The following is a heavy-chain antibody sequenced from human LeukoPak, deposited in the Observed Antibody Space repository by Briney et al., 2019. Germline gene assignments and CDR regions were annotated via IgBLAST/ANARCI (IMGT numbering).Heavy chain of an antibody. CDR3: AGDRGYCSGGSCYRGRRAARGMDV. V-gene: IGHV1-8*01. CDR1: GYTFTSYD. Sequence: GASVKVSCKASGYTFTSYDINWVRQATGQGLEWMGWMNPNSGNTGYAQKFQGRVTMTRNTSISTAYMELSSLRSEDTAVYYCAGDRGYCSGGSCYRGRRAARGMDVWGQGTTVTVSS. CDR2: MNPNSGNT. D-gene: IGHD2-15*01. J-gene: IGHJ6*02.